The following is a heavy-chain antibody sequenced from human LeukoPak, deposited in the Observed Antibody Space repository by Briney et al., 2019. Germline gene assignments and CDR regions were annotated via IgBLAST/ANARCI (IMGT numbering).Heavy chain of an antibody. CDR3: ARNRFLEWLLGAFDI. CDR2: ISAYNGNT. CDR1: GYTFTNYG. V-gene: IGHV1-18*01. J-gene: IGHJ3*02. Sequence: GASVKVSCKASGYTFTNYGITWVRQAPGQGLEWMGWISAYNGNTNYAQKLQGRVTMTTDTSTSTAYMELRSLRSDDTAVYYCARNRFLEWLLGAFDIWGQGTIVTVSS. D-gene: IGHD3-3*01.